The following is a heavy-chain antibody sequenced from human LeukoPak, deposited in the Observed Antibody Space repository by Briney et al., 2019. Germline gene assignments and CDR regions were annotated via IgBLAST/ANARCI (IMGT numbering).Heavy chain of an antibody. V-gene: IGHV3-48*03. Sequence: PGGSLRLFCAASGFIFSSYEMNWVRQAPGKGLEWVSYISSSGCTIYYADSVKGRFTISRDNAQNSLYLQMNSLRAEDTAVYYCASYYESSGFLRNFDYWGQGTLVTVSS. J-gene: IGHJ4*02. CDR2: ISSSGCTI. CDR3: ASYYESSGFLRNFDY. CDR1: GFIFSSYE. D-gene: IGHD3-22*01.